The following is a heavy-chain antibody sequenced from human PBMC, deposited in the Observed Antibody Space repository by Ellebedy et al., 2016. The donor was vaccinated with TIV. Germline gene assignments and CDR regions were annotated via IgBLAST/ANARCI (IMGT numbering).Heavy chain of an antibody. CDR2: INHSGST. V-gene: IGHV4-34*01. J-gene: IGHJ6*02. CDR1: GGSFSGYY. Sequence: MPSETLSLTCAVYGGSFSGYYWSWIRQPPGKGLEWIGEINHSGSTNYNPSLKSRVTISVDTSKNQFSLKLSSVTAADTAVYYCARDLVLGYCSGGSCYSRRPYYYYGMDVWGQGTTVTVSS. D-gene: IGHD2-15*01. CDR3: ARDLVLGYCSGGSCYSRRPYYYYGMDV.